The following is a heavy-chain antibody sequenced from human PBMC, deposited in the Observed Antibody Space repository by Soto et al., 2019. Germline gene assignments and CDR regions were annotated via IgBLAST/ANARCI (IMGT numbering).Heavy chain of an antibody. Sequence: EVQLVESGGGLVQPGGSLRLSCAASGFTFSSYDMHWVRQATGKGLEWVSAIGTAGDTYYPGSVKGRFTISRENAKNSLYLQMNSLRAGDTAVYYCARRLTGDWPYGMDVWGQGTTVTVSS. J-gene: IGHJ6*02. V-gene: IGHV3-13*04. CDR1: GFTFSSYD. CDR3: ARRLTGDWPYGMDV. D-gene: IGHD2-21*02. CDR2: IGTAGDT.